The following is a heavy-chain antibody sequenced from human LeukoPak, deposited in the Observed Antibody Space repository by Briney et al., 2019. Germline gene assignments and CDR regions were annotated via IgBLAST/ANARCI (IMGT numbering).Heavy chain of an antibody. CDR3: ARGGHVRVYDNSAYYGHE. J-gene: IGHJ4*02. CDR1: GYTFTSYG. Sequence: ASVKVSCKASGYTFTSYGISWVRQAPGQGLEWMGWISAYNGNTHYAQKLQGRVTMTTDTSTSTVYMELSSLRSEDTAIYYCARGGHVRVYDNSAYYGHEWGQGTLVTVSS. D-gene: IGHD3-22*01. CDR2: ISAYNGNT. V-gene: IGHV1-18*01.